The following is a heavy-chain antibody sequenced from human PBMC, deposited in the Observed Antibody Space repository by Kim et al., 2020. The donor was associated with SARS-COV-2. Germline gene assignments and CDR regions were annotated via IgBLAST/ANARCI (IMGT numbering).Heavy chain of an antibody. CDR2: INGDGSST. V-gene: IGHV3-74*01. CDR3: AGDPDYRGWSHFDY. D-gene: IGHD6-19*01. J-gene: IGHJ4*02. Sequence: GGSLRLSCAASGFTFSSYWMHWVRQAPEKGLVWVSRINGDGSSTSYADSVKGRFTLSRDNAKNTLYLQMNSLRAEDTAVYYCAGDPDYRGWSHFDYWGQGILVTISS. CDR1: GFTFSSYW.